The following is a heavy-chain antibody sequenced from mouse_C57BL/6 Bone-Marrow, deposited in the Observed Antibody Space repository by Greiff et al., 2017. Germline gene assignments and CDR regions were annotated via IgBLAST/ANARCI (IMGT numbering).Heavy chain of an antibody. J-gene: IGHJ4*01. CDR2: IWRGGST. CDR3: AKPVGALYYAMDF. Sequence: VKLEESGPGLVQPSQSLSITCTASGFSLTSYGVHWVRQSPGKGLEWLGVIWRGGSTDYNAAYMSRLSITKDNSKSQVFFKMNSLQADDTAIYYCAKPVGALYYAMDFWGQGTSVTVSS. V-gene: IGHV2-5*01. CDR1: GFSLTSYG. D-gene: IGHD1-1*01.